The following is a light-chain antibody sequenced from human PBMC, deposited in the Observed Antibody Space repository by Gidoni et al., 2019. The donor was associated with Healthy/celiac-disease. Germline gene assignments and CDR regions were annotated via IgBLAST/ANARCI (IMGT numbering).Light chain of an antibody. CDR2: GAS. V-gene: IGKV3-15*01. J-gene: IGKJ1*01. Sequence: ELVMTQSPATLSVSPGERATLSCRASQSVSSNLAWYQQKPGQAPRLLIYGASTRATGIPARFSGSGSGTEFTLTISSLQSEDFAVYYCQQDNSWPQAFGQGTKVEIK. CDR1: QSVSSN. CDR3: QQDNSWPQA.